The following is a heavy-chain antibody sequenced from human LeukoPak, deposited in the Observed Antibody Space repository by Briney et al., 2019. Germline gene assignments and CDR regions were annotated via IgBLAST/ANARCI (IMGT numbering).Heavy chain of an antibody. CDR2: MYYTGSS. CDR1: GGSIRSYY. V-gene: IGHV4-59*12. D-gene: IGHD3-10*01. J-gene: IGHJ4*02. CDR3: ARDRAYGSLDY. Sequence: PSETLSLTCTVSGGSIRSYYWSWIRQPPGKGLEWIGYMYYTGSSNYNPSLKSRVTISLDTSKNQFSLKLSSVTAADTAVYYCARDRAYGSLDYWGQGTLVTVSS.